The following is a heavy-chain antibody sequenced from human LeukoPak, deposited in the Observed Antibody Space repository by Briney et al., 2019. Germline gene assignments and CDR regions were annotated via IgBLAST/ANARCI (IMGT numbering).Heavy chain of an antibody. Sequence: PGGSLRLSCAASGFTFSSYSMNWVRQAPGKGLEWVSSISSSSSYIYYADSVKGRFTISRDNAKNSLYLQMNSLRVGDTAVYYCARDGSWDPFDYWGQGTLVTVSS. V-gene: IGHV3-21*01. D-gene: IGHD6-13*01. CDR1: GFTFSSYS. CDR3: ARDGSWDPFDY. CDR2: ISSSSSYI. J-gene: IGHJ4*02.